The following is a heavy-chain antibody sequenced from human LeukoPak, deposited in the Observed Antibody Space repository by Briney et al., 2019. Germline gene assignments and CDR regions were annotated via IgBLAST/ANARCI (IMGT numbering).Heavy chain of an antibody. V-gene: IGHV3-23*01. CDR3: AKDSLPGSD. Sequence: GGSLRLSCAASGFTFSSYGMSWVRQAPGEGLEWVSAISGSGGSTYYADSVKGRFTISRDNSKNTLYLQMNSLRPEDTAVYYCAKDSLPGSDWGQGTLVTVSS. J-gene: IGHJ4*02. CDR2: ISGSGGST. CDR1: GFTFSSYG. D-gene: IGHD3-10*01.